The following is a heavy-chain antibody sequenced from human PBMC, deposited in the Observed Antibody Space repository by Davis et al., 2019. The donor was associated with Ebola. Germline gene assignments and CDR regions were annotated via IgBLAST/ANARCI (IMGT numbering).Heavy chain of an antibody. CDR1: GYTFTSYG. CDR3: ARDSSGWYYFDY. D-gene: IGHD6-19*01. Sequence: AASVKVSCKASGYTFTSYGISWVRQAPGQGLEWMGWISAYNGNTNYAQKLQGRVTITRDTSASTAYMELSSLRSEDTAVYYCARDSSGWYYFDYWGQGTLVTVSS. V-gene: IGHV1-18*01. J-gene: IGHJ4*02. CDR2: ISAYNGNT.